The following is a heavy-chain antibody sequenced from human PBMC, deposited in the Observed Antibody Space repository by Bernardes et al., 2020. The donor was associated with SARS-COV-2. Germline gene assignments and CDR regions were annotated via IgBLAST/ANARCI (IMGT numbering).Heavy chain of an antibody. V-gene: IGHV1-46*01. CDR3: ARDRHWGSIDYFDY. D-gene: IGHD7-27*01. J-gene: IGHJ4*02. Sequence: ASVKVSCKASGYTFSGYYLHWVRQVPGQGLEWMGIINPGGGQTNYAQKFRGRATLTRDTSTSTVYMDLSSLTSEDTGVYYCARDRHWGSIDYFDYWGQGTLVTVSS. CDR1: GYTFSGYY. CDR2: INPGGGQT.